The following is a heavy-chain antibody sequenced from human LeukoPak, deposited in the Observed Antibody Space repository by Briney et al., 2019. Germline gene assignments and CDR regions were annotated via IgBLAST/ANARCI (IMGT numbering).Heavy chain of an antibody. CDR3: AKDHLVSWYYYDFWSGYSSHEY. Sequence: PGRSLRLSCAASGFTFSSYGMHWVRQAPGKGLEWVAFIRYDGSNKYYADSVKGRFTISRDNSKNTLYLQMNSLRAEDTAVYYCAKDHLVSWYYYDFWSGYSSHEYWGQGTLGTVSS. D-gene: IGHD3-3*01. J-gene: IGHJ4*02. V-gene: IGHV3-30*02. CDR2: IRYDGSNK. CDR1: GFTFSSYG.